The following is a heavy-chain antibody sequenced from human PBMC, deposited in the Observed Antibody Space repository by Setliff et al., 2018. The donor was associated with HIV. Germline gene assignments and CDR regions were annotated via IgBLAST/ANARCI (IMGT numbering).Heavy chain of an antibody. V-gene: IGHV1-2*02. CDR1: GYTFTGHY. Sequence: SCKASGYTFTGHYLHWVRQAPGQGLEWLGWVNPNSGDAIYAQNFQGRVTMTRDTSINAAYMELRGLRSDDTAVYYCARNFGLSPSGKYYYYYGVDIWGQGTTVTVSS. CDR2: VNPNSGDA. D-gene: IGHD3-10*01. J-gene: IGHJ6*02. CDR3: ARNFGLSPSGKYYYYYGVDI.